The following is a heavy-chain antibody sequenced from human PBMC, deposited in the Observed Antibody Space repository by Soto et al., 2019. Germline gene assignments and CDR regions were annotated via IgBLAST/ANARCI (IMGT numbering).Heavy chain of an antibody. Sequence: SETLSLTCTVSGGSISSYYWSWIRQPPGKGLEWIGYIYYSGSTNYNPSLKSRVTISVDTSKNQFSLKLSSVTAADTAVYYCARGLASSSWDPNWFYPWGQGTLVTVSS. CDR3: ARGLASSSWDPNWFYP. CDR1: GGSISSYY. J-gene: IGHJ5*02. D-gene: IGHD6-13*01. CDR2: IYYSGST. V-gene: IGHV4-59*01.